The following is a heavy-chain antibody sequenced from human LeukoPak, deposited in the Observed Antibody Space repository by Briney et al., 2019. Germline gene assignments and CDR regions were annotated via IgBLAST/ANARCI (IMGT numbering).Heavy chain of an antibody. CDR1: GFTFSSYA. Sequence: GGSLRLSCAASGFTFSSYAMSWVRQALGKGLEWVSAISGSGGSTYYADSVKGRFTISRDNSKNTLYLQMNSLRAEDTAVYYCAKLKVLVVPAATDYWGQGTLVTVSS. D-gene: IGHD2-2*01. J-gene: IGHJ4*02. CDR3: AKLKVLVVPAATDY. V-gene: IGHV3-23*01. CDR2: ISGSGGST.